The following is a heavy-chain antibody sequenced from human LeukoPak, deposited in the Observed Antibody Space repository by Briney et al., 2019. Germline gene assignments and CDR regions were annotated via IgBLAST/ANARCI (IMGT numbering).Heavy chain of an antibody. CDR1: GGSISSSSYY. J-gene: IGHJ3*02. V-gene: IGHV4-39*01. D-gene: IGHD3-22*01. CDR2: IYYSGST. CDR3: ARHPYCYDSRGPHGGAFDI. Sequence: SETLSLTCTVSGGSISSSSYYWGWIRQPPGKGLEWIGSIYYSGSTYYNSSLKSRVTISVYTSKNQFSLKLSSVTAADTAVYYCARHPYCYDSRGPHGGAFDIWGQGTMVTVSS.